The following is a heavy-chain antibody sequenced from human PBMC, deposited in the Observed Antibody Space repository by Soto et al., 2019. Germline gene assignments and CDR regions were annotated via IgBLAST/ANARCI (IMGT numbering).Heavy chain of an antibody. V-gene: IGHV1-8*01. CDR2: MSPNSGNT. CDR3: ARGVDQGVDY. D-gene: IGHD2-2*01. CDR1: GYTFTRYD. J-gene: IGHJ4*02. Sequence: QVQLVQSGAEVKKPGASVKVSCKASGYTFTRYDINWVRQATGQGLEWMGWMSPNSGNTGYAQKFQGRVTMTRDTAISTAYMELSSVRSEDTAVYYCARGVDQGVDYWGQGTLVTVSS.